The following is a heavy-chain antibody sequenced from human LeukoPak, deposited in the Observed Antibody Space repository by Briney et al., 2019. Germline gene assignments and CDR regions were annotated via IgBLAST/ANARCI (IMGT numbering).Heavy chain of an antibody. Sequence: SETLSLTCTVSGGSMSSHYWGWIRQPPGKGLEWIGSIYYSGSTYYNPSLKSRVTISVDTSKNQFSLKLGSVTAADTAVYYCARSTYYYGSGRQRVFDYWGQGTLVTVSS. CDR1: GGSMSSHY. D-gene: IGHD3-10*01. J-gene: IGHJ4*02. CDR2: IYYSGST. V-gene: IGHV4-39*01. CDR3: ARSTYYYGSGRQRVFDY.